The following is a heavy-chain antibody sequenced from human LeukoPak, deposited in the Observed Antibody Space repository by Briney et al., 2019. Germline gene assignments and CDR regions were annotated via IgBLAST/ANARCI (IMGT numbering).Heavy chain of an antibody. CDR2: IFASGST. CDR3: ARGLIVVVVAAMNWFDP. J-gene: IGHJ5*02. Sequence: SQTLSLTCTVSGGAITSGNYYWSWIRQPAGKGLEWLGRIFASGSTNYNPSLKSRVIISIDTSKNQFSLKLSSVTAADTAVYYCARGLIVVVVAAMNWFDPWGQGTLVTVSS. CDR1: GGAITSGNYY. D-gene: IGHD2-15*01. V-gene: IGHV4-61*02.